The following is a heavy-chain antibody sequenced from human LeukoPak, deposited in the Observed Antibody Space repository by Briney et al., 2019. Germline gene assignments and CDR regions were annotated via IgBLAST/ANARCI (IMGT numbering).Heavy chain of an antibody. Sequence: PGGSLRLSCAASGFTFSSYWMSWVRQAPGKGLEWVANMNQDGSEKYYVDSMKGRFTISRDNAKNSLYLQMNSLRAEDTAVYYCARDGIVIRFGGQDVWGQGTTVTVSS. CDR1: GFTFSSYW. J-gene: IGHJ6*02. CDR3: ARDGIVIRFGGQDV. V-gene: IGHV3-7*01. CDR2: MNQDGSEK. D-gene: IGHD3-16*01.